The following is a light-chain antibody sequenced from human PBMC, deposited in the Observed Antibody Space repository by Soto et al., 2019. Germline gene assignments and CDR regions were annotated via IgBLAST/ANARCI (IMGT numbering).Light chain of an antibody. CDR2: GAS. V-gene: IGKV3-20*01. CDR3: QQSGFSLIS. Sequence: EIVLTQSPGTLSLSPGERATLSCRASQTVSTSYVAWYQQKPGQAPRLLIYGASSRATGIPDRFSGSGSGTDYTLTISRLEPEDFAVYSCQQSGFSLISFGGGTKVES. CDR1: QTVSTSY. J-gene: IGKJ4*01.